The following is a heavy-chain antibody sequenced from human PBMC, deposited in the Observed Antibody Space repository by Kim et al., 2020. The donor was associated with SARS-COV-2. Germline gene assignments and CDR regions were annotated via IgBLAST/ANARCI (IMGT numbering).Heavy chain of an antibody. CDR3: ARALGGGAISYYYYGMD. V-gene: IGHV3-33*05. CDR1: GFTFSSYG. J-gene: IGHJ6*01. CDR2: ISSDGSNK. D-gene: IGHD3-16*02. Sequence: GGSLRLSCAASGFTFSSYGMHWVRQAPGKGLEWVALISSDGSNKYYADSVKGRFTISRDNSKNTLYLHMHSLRAEDTAVYYCARALGGGAISYYYYGMD.